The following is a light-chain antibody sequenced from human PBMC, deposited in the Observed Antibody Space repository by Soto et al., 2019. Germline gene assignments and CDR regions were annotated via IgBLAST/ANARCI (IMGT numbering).Light chain of an antibody. CDR3: QQYSSYSFT. Sequence: IQMTQSPSTLSASVGDRVTITCRASQSIGSWLAWYQQRPEKAPKVLIYDASSLESGVPSRFSGSGSGTEFTLTISSLQPDDFATYYCQQYSSYSFTFGPGTKVEIK. V-gene: IGKV1-5*01. J-gene: IGKJ3*01. CDR2: DAS. CDR1: QSIGSW.